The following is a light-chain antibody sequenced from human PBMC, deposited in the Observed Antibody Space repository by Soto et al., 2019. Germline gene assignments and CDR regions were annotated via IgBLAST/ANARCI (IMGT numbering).Light chain of an antibody. CDR2: DAS. V-gene: IGKV3-20*01. CDR3: QQYGNSPRS. CDR1: QSVTRNS. Sequence: EIVLTQSPGTLSLSPGERATLSCRPSQSVTRNSVAWYQQRPGQPPRLLIYDASTRATGIPDGFSGSGSGTDFTLTISRLEPEDFAVYYCQQYGNSPRSFGGGTKVEIK. J-gene: IGKJ4*01.